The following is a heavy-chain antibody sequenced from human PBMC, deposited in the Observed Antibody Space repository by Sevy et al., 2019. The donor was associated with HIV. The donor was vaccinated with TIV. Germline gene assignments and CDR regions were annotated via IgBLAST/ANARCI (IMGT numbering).Heavy chain of an antibody. Sequence: GGSLRLSCAASGFTFSNYALHWVRPAPSKGLELGGVVSYDGSKKNYGDSVKGRFTMSRDNSKNTLYLQMNSLRVEDTAVYYCARDRSTTWINYFFDFWGQGTLVTVSS. J-gene: IGHJ4*02. D-gene: IGHD2-2*01. CDR2: VSYDGSKK. CDR3: ARDRSTTWINYFFDF. V-gene: IGHV3-30*01. CDR1: GFTFSNYA.